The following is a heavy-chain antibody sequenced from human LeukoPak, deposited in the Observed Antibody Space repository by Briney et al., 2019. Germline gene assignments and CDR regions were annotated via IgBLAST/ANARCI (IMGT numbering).Heavy chain of an antibody. J-gene: IGHJ4*02. D-gene: IGHD3-16*02. CDR1: GGSFSGYS. Sequence: PSETLSLTCAVYGGSFSGYSWTWIRQPPGKGLEWIGEMSHSGYPNYNPSLKSRVAISVDTSKNQFSLNLTSVTAADTAVYYCARTTIMITFGGVIVPKNFDYWGQGTLVTVSS. CDR3: ARTTIMITFGGVIVPKNFDY. CDR2: MSHSGYP. V-gene: IGHV4-34*01.